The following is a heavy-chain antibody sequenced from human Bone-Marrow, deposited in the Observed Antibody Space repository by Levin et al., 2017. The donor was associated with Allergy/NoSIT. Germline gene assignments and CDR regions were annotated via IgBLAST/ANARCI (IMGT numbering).Heavy chain of an antibody. J-gene: IGHJ4*02. CDR2: ILFDGSNQ. V-gene: IGHV3-30-3*01. CDR3: AREGYSSRHFDY. D-gene: IGHD6-13*01. Sequence: PGGSLRLSCAASGFTFSSYAMHWVRQAPGKGLEWVAFILFDGSNQKYADSVRGRFTISRDSSKNTLYLQMNSLKTEDTAVYYCAREGYSSRHFDYWGQGTLVTVSS. CDR1: GFTFSSYA.